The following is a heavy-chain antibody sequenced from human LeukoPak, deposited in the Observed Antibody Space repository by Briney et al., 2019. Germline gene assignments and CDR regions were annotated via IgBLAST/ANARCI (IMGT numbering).Heavy chain of an antibody. CDR2: INPKSGGT. Sequence: ASVKVSCKASGDTFTGYYLHWVRQAPGQGLEWLGWINPKSGGTNYAQRFRARVTMTWDTSISTAYMELSSLRSDDAAVYYCAGSSSSGFKDYWGQGTLVTVSS. J-gene: IGHJ4*02. V-gene: IGHV1-2*02. CDR1: GDTFTGYY. D-gene: IGHD3-22*01. CDR3: AGSSSSGFKDY.